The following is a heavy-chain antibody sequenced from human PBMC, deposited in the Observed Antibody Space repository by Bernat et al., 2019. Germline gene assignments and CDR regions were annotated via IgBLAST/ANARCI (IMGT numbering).Heavy chain of an antibody. D-gene: IGHD6-19*01. CDR3: ARAFEEWLVKRYWYFDL. Sequence: EVQLVESGGGLVQPGGSLRLSCAASGFTFSSYWMSWVRQAPGKGLEWVVNIKQDGSEKYYVDSVKGRFTISRDNAKNSLYLQMNSLRAEDTAVYYCARAFEEWLVKRYWYFDLWGRGTLVTVSS. V-gene: IGHV3-7*01. CDR2: IKQDGSEK. CDR1: GFTFSSYW. J-gene: IGHJ2*01.